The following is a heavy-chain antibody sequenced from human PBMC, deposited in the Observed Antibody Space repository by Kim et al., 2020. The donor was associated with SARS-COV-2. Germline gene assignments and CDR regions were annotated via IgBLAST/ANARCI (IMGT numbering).Heavy chain of an antibody. D-gene: IGHD2-15*01. CDR1: GGTFSSYA. J-gene: IGHJ6*02. CDR3: ARVGLPKNNYYYGMDV. Sequence: SWKVSCKASGGTFSSYAISWVRQAPGQGLEWRGRIIPILGIANYAQKFQGRVTITADKSTSTAYMELSSLRSEDTDVYYCARVGLPKNNYYYGMDVWGQGTTVTVSS. CDR2: IIPILGIA. V-gene: IGHV1-69*04.